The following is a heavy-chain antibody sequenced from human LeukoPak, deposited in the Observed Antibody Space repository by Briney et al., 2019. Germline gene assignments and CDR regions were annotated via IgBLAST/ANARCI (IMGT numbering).Heavy chain of an antibody. D-gene: IGHD6-19*01. Sequence: PGGSLRLSCAASGFTFSSYALSWVRQAPGKGMEWVSTVSGSGHTTYYADSVKGRFTISRDNSKSPVYLQMSSLRVEDTAVYTCAKDWSPRWLVLRDDSEYFHHWGQGTLVTVSS. CDR1: GFTFSSYA. V-gene: IGHV3-23*01. J-gene: IGHJ1*01. CDR3: AKDWSPRWLVLRDDSEYFHH. CDR2: VSGSGHTT.